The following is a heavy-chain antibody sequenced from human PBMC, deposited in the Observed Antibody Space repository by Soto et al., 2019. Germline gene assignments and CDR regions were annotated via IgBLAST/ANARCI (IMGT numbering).Heavy chain of an antibody. D-gene: IGHD1-26*01. Sequence: GASVKVSCKASGGTFSSYAISWVRQAPGQGLEWMGGIIPIFGTANYAQKFQGRVTITADESTSTAYMELSSLRSEDTAVYYCARTYGSYPRDYYFDYWGQGTLVTVSS. J-gene: IGHJ4*02. V-gene: IGHV1-69*13. CDR1: GGTFSSYA. CDR2: IIPIFGTA. CDR3: ARTYGSYPRDYYFDY.